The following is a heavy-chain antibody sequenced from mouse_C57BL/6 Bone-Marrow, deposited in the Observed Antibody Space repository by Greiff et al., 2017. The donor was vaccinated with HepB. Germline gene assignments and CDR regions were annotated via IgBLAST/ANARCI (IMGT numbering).Heavy chain of an antibody. Sequence: EVQLQQSGAELVKPGASVKLSCTASGFNINDYYMHWVKQRTEQGLEWIGRIDPADGDTKYAPKFQGKATITADTSSNTAYLQLSSLTSEDTAVYYCARKMTYCCSSPWGTGTTVTVSS. CDR1: GFNINDYY. CDR3: ARKMTYCCSSP. J-gene: IGHJ1*03. V-gene: IGHV14-2*01. D-gene: IGHD1-1*01. CDR2: IDPADGDT.